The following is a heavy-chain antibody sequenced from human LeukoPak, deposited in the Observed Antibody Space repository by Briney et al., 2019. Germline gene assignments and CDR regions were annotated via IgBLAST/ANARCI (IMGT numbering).Heavy chain of an antibody. CDR1: GGSFSGYY. D-gene: IGHD4-23*01. CDR3: ASRWLTRDY. V-gene: IGHV4-34*01. CDR2: INHSGST. Sequence: KSTETLSLTCAVYGGSFSGYYWSWIRQPPGKGLEWIGVINHSGSTNYNPSLKSRVTISVDTSKNQFSLKLSSVTAADTAVYYCASRWLTRDYWGQGTLATVSS. J-gene: IGHJ4*02.